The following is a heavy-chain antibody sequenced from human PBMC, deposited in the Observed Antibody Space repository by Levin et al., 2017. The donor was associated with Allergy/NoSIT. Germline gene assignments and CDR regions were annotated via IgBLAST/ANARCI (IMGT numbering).Heavy chain of an antibody. D-gene: IGHD5-12*01. J-gene: IGHJ4*02. CDR2: ISASGSPT. Sequence: PGGSLRLSCSVSGFTFEIYGMNWVRQAPGKRLEWVSHISASGSPTYYADPVRGRFTISRDNAKQSLYLQMTSLRVEDTAVSYCARGLFDFWGQGALVTVSS. V-gene: IGHV3-48*04. CDR3: ARGLFDF. CDR1: GFTFEIYG.